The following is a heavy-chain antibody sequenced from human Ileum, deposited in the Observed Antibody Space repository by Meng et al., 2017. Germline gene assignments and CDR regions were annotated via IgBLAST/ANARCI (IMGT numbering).Heavy chain of an antibody. D-gene: IGHD1-26*01. CDR1: GYTFTAFY. Sequence: QVKLVQSGAEVKKPGASVKVSCKASGYTFTAFYMHWVRQAPGQGLEWMGRINPNSGDTKCAQKFQGRVTMTRDTSISTAYMELSTLTSDDTAMYYCARDLRGGGSYYLSYWGQGTLVTVSS. CDR3: ARDLRGGGSYYLSY. CDR2: INPNSGDT. V-gene: IGHV1-2*06. J-gene: IGHJ4*02.